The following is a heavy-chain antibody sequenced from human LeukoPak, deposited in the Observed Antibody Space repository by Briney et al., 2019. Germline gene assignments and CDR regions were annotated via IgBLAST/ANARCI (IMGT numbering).Heavy chain of an antibody. Sequence: ASVKVSCKASGYTFTSYYMHWVRQAPGQGLEWMGIINPSGGSTSYAQKFQGRVTMTTDTSTSTAYMELGSLRSDDTAVYYCARDRERQDYYDSSGPHDYWGQGTLVTVSS. V-gene: IGHV1-46*01. CDR2: INPSGGST. CDR1: GYTFTSYY. D-gene: IGHD3-22*01. CDR3: ARDRERQDYYDSSGPHDY. J-gene: IGHJ4*02.